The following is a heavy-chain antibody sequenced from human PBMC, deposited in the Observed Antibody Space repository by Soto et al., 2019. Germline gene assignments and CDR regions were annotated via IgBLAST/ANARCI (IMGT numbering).Heavy chain of an antibody. J-gene: IGHJ4*02. CDR3: ARGYPFWSGYGGSDY. Sequence: GGSLRLSCAASGFTFSSYWMSWVRQAPGKGLEWVANIKQDGSEKYYVDSVKGRFTISRDNAKNSLYLQMNSLRAEDTAVYYCARGYPFWSGYGGSDYWGQGTLVTVSS. CDR2: IKQDGSEK. D-gene: IGHD3-3*01. V-gene: IGHV3-7*01. CDR1: GFTFSSYW.